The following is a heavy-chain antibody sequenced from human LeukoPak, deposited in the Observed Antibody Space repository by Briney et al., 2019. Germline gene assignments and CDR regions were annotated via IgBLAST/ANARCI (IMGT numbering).Heavy chain of an antibody. D-gene: IGHD3-22*01. J-gene: IGHJ1*01. V-gene: IGHV1-2*02. Sequence: ASLTVSCKASRHTFTGHYMHCVRQAPGQGLEWMGWINPNSGGTNYAQKCQGRVTMTRDTSISTAYMELSRLRSDDTAVYYCAREDLYYYDSSGSEYFQHWGQGTLVTVSS. CDR1: RHTFTGHY. CDR3: AREDLYYYDSSGSEYFQH. CDR2: INPNSGGT.